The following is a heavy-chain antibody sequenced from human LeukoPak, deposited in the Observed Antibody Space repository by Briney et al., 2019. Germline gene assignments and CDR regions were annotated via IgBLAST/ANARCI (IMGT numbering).Heavy chain of an antibody. J-gene: IGHJ3*02. CDR2: IIPIFGTA. D-gene: IGHD2-15*01. CDR3: ARLVEDAFDI. V-gene: IGHV1-69*05. CDR1: GGTFSSYA. Sequence: SVKVSCXASGGTFSSYAISWVRQAPGQGLEWMGGIIPIFGTANYAQKFQGRVTITTDESTSTAYMELSSLRSEDTAVYYCARLVEDAFDIWGQGTMVTVSS.